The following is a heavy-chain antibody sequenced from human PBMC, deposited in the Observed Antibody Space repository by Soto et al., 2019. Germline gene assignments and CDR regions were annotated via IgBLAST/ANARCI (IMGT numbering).Heavy chain of an antibody. J-gene: IGHJ6*02. CDR2: SIPNFDTP. CDR1: GGSFNNYA. Sequence: QVHLVQSGAEVKKPGSSVKVSCKTSGGSFNNYAVSWVRQAPGQGLEWMGGSIPNFDTPNYAQKFQDRVTSIADESTSTVYMELRSLRSNDTAVYYCAVAMVREILIFAPSGMHVWGQGTTVIVSS. CDR3: AVAMVREILIFAPSGMHV. D-gene: IGHD3-10*01. V-gene: IGHV1-69*01.